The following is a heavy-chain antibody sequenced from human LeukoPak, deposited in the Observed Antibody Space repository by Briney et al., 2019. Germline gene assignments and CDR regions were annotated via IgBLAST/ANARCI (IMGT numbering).Heavy chain of an antibody. D-gene: IGHD6-19*01. Sequence: SETLSLTCAVYGGPFSGCYWSWIRQPPGKGLEWIGEINHSGSTNYNPSLKSRVTISVDTSKNQFSLKLSSVTAADTAVYYCARAVAGTSYWGQGTLVTVSS. CDR3: ARAVAGTSY. J-gene: IGHJ4*02. V-gene: IGHV4-34*01. CDR1: GGPFSGCY. CDR2: INHSGST.